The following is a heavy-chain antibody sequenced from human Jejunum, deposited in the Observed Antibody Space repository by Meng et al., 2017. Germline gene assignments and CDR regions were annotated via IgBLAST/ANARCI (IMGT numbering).Heavy chain of an antibody. CDR2: IYVDGGT. Sequence: GESLKISCAASGFIVSTPYMSWVRQSPGKGLEWVSSIYVDGGTRYADSVKGRFTISRDNSKNTLYLEVNSLSVEDSALYYCVRLYYGSGKVDHWGQGTLVTVSS. V-gene: IGHV3-66*02. CDR1: GFIVSTPY. CDR3: VRLYYGSGKVDH. J-gene: IGHJ4*02. D-gene: IGHD3-10*01.